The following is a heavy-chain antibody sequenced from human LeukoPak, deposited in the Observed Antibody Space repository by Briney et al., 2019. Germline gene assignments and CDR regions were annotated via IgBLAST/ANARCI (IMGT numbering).Heavy chain of an antibody. D-gene: IGHD2-2*01. CDR1: GGSISSSSYY. CDR2: IYYSGST. V-gene: IGHV4-39*07. J-gene: IGHJ5*02. CDR3: ARVGLDILVVPAALNNNWFDP. Sequence: SETLSLTCTVSGGSISSSSYYWGWIRQPPGKGLEWIGSIYYSGSTYYNPSLKSRVTISVDTSKNQFSLKLSSVTAADPAVYYWARVGLDILVVPAALNNNWFDPWGQEPLVTVSS.